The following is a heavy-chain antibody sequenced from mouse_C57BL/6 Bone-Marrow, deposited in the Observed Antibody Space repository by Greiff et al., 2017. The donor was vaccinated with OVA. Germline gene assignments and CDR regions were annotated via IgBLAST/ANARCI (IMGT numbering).Heavy chain of an antibody. J-gene: IGHJ1*03. D-gene: IGHD1-2*01. Sequence: QVQLQQSGPELVKPGASVKISCKASGYAFSNSWMNWVKQRPGKGLEWIGRIYPGDGDTNYNGKFKGQATLTADKSSNTAYMQLSSLTSEDSAVYLCARRELRPYWYYDGWGTGTTVTVSS. CDR1: GYAFSNSW. CDR2: IYPGDGDT. V-gene: IGHV1-82*01. CDR3: ARRELRPYWYYDG.